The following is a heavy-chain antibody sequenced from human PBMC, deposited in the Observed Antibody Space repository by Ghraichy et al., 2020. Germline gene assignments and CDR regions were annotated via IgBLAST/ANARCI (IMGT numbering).Heavy chain of an antibody. D-gene: IGHD2-2*02. CDR1: GFTFSNAW. Sequence: GGSLRLSCAASGFTFSNAWMSWVRQAPGKGLEWVGRIKSKTDGGTTDYAAPVKGRFTISRDDSKNTLYLQMNSLKTEDTAVYYCTTVVPAAIENDAFDIWGQGTMVTVSS. V-gene: IGHV3-15*01. J-gene: IGHJ3*02. CDR2: IKSKTDGGTT. CDR3: TTVVPAAIENDAFDI.